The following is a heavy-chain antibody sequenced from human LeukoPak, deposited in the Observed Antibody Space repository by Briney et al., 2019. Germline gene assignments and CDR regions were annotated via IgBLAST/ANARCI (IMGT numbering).Heavy chain of an antibody. D-gene: IGHD5-12*01. Sequence: GASVKVSCKASGGTFSNYAIIWVRQAPGQGLEWMGGIFPFSATTNYAQKFQGRVTITADKSTSTVYMELRSLRSEDTAVYYCARDPGYSGYVGAFDIWGQGTMVTVSS. CDR3: ARDPGYSGYVGAFDI. CDR1: GGTFSNYA. CDR2: IFPFSATT. V-gene: IGHV1-69*06. J-gene: IGHJ3*02.